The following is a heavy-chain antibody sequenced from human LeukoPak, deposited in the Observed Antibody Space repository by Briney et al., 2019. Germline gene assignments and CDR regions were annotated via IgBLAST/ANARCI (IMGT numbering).Heavy chain of an antibody. V-gene: IGHV4-61*02. CDR1: GGSISSGSYY. J-gene: IGHJ4*02. D-gene: IGHD5-18*01. CDR3: ARERTDTSMDY. CDR2: IYTSGST. Sequence: SETLSLTCTVSGGSISSGSYYWTWIRQPAGKGLEWIGRIYTSGSTNHNPSLKSRVTISLDTSKNQFSLKLISVAAADTAVYFCARERTDTSMDYWGQGTLVTVSS.